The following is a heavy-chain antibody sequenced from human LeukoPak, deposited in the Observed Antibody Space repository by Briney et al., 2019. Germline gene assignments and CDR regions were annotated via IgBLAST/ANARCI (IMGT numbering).Heavy chain of an antibody. CDR1: GFTFSSYA. J-gene: IGHJ4*02. CDR2: ISGSGGST. V-gene: IGHV3-23*01. CDR3: ARTRGYSSSPIRTPCFDY. Sequence: GGSLRLSCAASGFTFSSYAMSWVRQAPGKGLEWVSAISGSGGSTYYADSVKGRFTISRDNAKNSLYLQMNSLRAEDTAVYYCARTRGYSSSPIRTPCFDYWGQGTLVTVSS. D-gene: IGHD6-6*01.